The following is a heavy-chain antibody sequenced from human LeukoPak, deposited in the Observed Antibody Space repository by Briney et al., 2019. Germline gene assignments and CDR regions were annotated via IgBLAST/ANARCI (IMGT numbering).Heavy chain of an antibody. V-gene: IGHV3-11*04. CDR3: ASFSSTFDY. Sequence: PAGSLSLSCAASGFTFSDYYMSWIRQAPGKGLEWVSYISSSGSTIYYADSVKGRFTISRDNAKNSLYLQMNSLGAEDTAVYYCASFSSTFDYWGQGTLVTVSS. CDR1: GFTFSDYY. D-gene: IGHD6-13*01. J-gene: IGHJ4*02. CDR2: ISSSGSTI.